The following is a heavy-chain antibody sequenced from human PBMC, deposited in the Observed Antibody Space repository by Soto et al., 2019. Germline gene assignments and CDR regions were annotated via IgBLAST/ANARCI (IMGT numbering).Heavy chain of an antibody. CDR3: AHKGPEDWPLDY. J-gene: IGHJ4*02. D-gene: IGHD3-9*01. V-gene: IGHV2-5*02. CDR2: IYWDDSK. Sequence: QITLKESGPTLVRPTQTLTLTCAFSGFSLSTSGVGVGWIRQPPGKALEWLAVIYWDDSKHYSPSLRSRPTXXKXXSKNQVVLTMTNMDPMDTGTYYCAHKGPEDWPLDYWGQGTLVTVSS. CDR1: GFSLSTSGVG.